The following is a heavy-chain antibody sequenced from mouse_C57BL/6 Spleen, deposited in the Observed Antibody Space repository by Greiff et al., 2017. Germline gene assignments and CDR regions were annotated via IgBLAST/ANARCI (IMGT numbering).Heavy chain of an antibody. CDR3: ARRYSNYAGDYYAMDY. J-gene: IGHJ4*01. CDR1: GFTFSDYG. V-gene: IGHV5-17*01. Sequence: EVMLVESGGGLVKPGGSLKLSCAASGFTFSDYGMHWVRQAPEKGLEWVAYISSGSSTIYYADTVKGRFTISRDNAKNTLFLQMTSLRSEDTAMYYCARRYSNYAGDYYAMDYWGQGTSVTVSS. D-gene: IGHD2-5*01. CDR2: ISSGSSTI.